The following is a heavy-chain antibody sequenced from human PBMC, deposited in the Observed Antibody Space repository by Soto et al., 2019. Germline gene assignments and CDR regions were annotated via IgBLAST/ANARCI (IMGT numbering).Heavy chain of an antibody. CDR2: IYHGGSP. J-gene: IGHJ6*02. D-gene: IGHD1-26*01. Sequence: SETLSLTCAVSGYSISSGYYWGWIRQPPGKGLEWIGNIYHGGSPYYNPSLRSRVTISVDTSKNQFSLKLSSATAADMAVYYCARDTAQGATTKVYYYGMDVWGQGTTATVSS. CDR1: GYSISSGYY. V-gene: IGHV4-38-2*02. CDR3: ARDTAQGATTKVYYYGMDV.